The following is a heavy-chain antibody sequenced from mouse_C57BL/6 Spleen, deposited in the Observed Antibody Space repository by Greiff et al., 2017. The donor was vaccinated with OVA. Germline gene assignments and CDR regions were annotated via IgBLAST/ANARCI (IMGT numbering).Heavy chain of an antibody. Sequence: QVQLQQSGAELARPGASVKMSCKASGYTFTSYTMHWVKQRPGQGLEWIGYINPSSGYTKYNQKFKDKATLTADKSSSTAYMQLSSLTSEESAVYYCASLLPFDYWGQGTTLTVSS. J-gene: IGHJ2*01. CDR3: ASLLPFDY. D-gene: IGHD2-1*01. CDR2: INPSSGYT. CDR1: GYTFTSYT. V-gene: IGHV1-4*01.